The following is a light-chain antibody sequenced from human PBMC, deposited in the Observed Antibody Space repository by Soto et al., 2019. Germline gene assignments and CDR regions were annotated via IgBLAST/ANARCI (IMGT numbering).Light chain of an antibody. CDR2: DAS. Sequence: DIQMTQSPSTLSASVGDRVTMTCRASQSISKWLAWYQQKPGTAPKLLIYDASNLESGVPSRFSGSGSGTEFTLTIISLQPDDFATYYCQQYDSYSPLTFGGGTKVDIK. V-gene: IGKV1-5*01. CDR3: QQYDSYSPLT. CDR1: QSISKW. J-gene: IGKJ4*01.